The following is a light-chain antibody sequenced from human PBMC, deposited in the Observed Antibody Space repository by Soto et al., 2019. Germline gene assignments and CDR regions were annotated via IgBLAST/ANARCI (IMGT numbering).Light chain of an antibody. Sequence: EIVLTPSPATLSLSPGDGSTLFFRAGETVSSSYLAWYQQKPGQAPRLLIYGASSRATGIPDRFSGSGSGTDFTLTISRLEAEDFAVYYCQQYGSSPITFGQGTRLEIK. CDR3: QQYGSSPIT. CDR2: GAS. CDR1: ETVSSSY. J-gene: IGKJ5*01. V-gene: IGKV3-20*01.